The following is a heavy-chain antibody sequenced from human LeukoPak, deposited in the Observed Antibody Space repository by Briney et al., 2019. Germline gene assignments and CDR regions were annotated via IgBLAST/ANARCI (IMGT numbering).Heavy chain of an antibody. CDR3: ARHVWAQDYYDSSGYSWFDP. CDR1: GGSFSGYY. D-gene: IGHD3-22*01. V-gene: IGHV4-34*01. CDR2: INHSGST. J-gene: IGHJ5*02. Sequence: SETLSLTCAVYGGSFSGYYWSWIRQPPGKGLEWIGEINHSGSTNYNPSLKSRVTISVDTSKNQFSLKLSSVTAADTAVYYCARHVWAQDYYDSSGYSWFDPWGQGTLVTVSS.